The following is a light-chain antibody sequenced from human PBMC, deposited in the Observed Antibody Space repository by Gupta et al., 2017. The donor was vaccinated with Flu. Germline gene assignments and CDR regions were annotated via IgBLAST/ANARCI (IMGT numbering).Light chain of an antibody. Sequence: TNNDVGGYTFVSWYQQHPGKAPTLLIYEVTERPSGVPYRFSGSKSGDTAFLTVSGLQADDEANYYCCSYSASNTWLFGGGTKLTVL. CDR1: NNDVGGYTF. CDR3: CSYSASNTWL. J-gene: IGLJ3*02. CDR2: EVT. V-gene: IGLV2-8*01.